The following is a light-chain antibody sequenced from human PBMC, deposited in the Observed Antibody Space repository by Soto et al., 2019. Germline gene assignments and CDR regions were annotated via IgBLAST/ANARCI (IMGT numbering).Light chain of an antibody. Sequence: LSLSPGASAILSCRASQSVSSYLAWYQQKPGQAPRLLIYDASNRATGTPARFSGSGSGTDFTLTISSLEPEDFAVYYCQQRSNRPCKFGQGTKVEI. V-gene: IGKV3-11*01. J-gene: IGKJ1*01. CDR3: QQRSNRPCK. CDR2: DAS. CDR1: QSVSSY.